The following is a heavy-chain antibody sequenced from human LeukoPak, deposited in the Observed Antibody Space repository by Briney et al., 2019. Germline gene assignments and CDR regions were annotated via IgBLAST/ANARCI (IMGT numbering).Heavy chain of an antibody. V-gene: IGHV1-18*01. CDR2: ISAKNGNT. CDR3: AKQVVPAASYYFDY. Sequence: ASVKVSCKASGYTFTKYGISWVRQAPGQGPEWMGWISAKNGNTNYAQKFQGRVTMTTDTSTSTAYLDLNSLRCDDSAVYYCAKQVVPAASYYFDYWGQGTLVTVSS. D-gene: IGHD2-2*01. J-gene: IGHJ4*02. CDR1: GYTFTKYG.